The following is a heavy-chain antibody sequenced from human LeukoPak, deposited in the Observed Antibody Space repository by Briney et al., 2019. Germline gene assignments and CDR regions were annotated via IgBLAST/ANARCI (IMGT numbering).Heavy chain of an antibody. CDR3: AREEYSSGWYLPPNYCGMDV. CDR1: GYTFTSYG. V-gene: IGHV1-18*01. Sequence: ASVKVSCKASGYTFTSYGISWVRQAPGQGLEWMGWISAYNGNTNYAQKLQGRVTMTTDTSTSTAYMELRSLRSDDTAVYYCAREEYSSGWYLPPNYCGMDVWGQGTTVTVSS. J-gene: IGHJ6*02. CDR2: ISAYNGNT. D-gene: IGHD6-19*01.